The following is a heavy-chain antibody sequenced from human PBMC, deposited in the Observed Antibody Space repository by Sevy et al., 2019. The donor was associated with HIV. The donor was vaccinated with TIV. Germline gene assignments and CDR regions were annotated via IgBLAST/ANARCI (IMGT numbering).Heavy chain of an antibody. V-gene: IGHV3-33*01. Sequence: GGSLRLSCAASGFTFSSYGMHWVRQAPGKGLEWVAVIWYDGSNKYYADSVQGRFTISRDNSKNTLYLQMNSLRAEDTAVYYCAPNRVAGAGDIGYWGQGTLVSVSS. CDR1: GFTFSSYG. J-gene: IGHJ4*02. D-gene: IGHD6-13*01. CDR2: IWYDGSNK. CDR3: APNRVAGAGDIGY.